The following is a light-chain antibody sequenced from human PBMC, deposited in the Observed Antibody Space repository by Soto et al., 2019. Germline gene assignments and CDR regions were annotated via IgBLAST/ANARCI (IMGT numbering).Light chain of an antibody. CDR2: DAS. CDR1: QSVSSNY. CDR3: QQYSSSPLT. J-gene: IGKJ3*01. V-gene: IGKV3-20*01. Sequence: ENVLTQSPGTLSLSPGERATLSCRASQSVSSNYLAWYQQLPGQAPRLLIYDASRRATGIPDRFSGSGSGTDFTLTINGLEPEDFAVYLCQQYSSSPLTFGPGTRLDI.